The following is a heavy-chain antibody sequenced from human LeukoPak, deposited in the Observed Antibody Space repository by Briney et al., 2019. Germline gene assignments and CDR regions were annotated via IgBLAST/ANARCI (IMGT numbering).Heavy chain of an antibody. D-gene: IGHD2-8*02. V-gene: IGHV1-58*01. J-gene: IGHJ3*02. CDR3: AAVPNANAWYWDDAFDI. Sequence: HEASVKVSCKASGFTFTTSAVQWVRQASGQRLEWIGRIVVGSGNTDHAQKFQGRLTITRDISTSTAYMELSSLTSDDTAVYYCAAVPNANAWYWDDAFDIWGQGTMVTVSS. CDR1: GFTFTTSA. CDR2: IVVGSGNT.